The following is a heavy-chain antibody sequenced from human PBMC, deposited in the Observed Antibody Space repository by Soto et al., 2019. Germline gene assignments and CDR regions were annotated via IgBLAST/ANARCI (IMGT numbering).Heavy chain of an antibody. CDR3: VRDYDHSGYFDY. D-gene: IGHD3-22*01. Sequence: EVQLVASGGGLVPPGGSLRLSCAAYGFTFRSYLMHGVRHAPGKGLEGVSYIFNEEKTTNYADAVKGRFTISRDNARNTLLLHMSNLKADDTAVYYCVRDYDHSGYFDYWGQGTQVTVSS. CDR1: GFTFRSYL. CDR2: IFNEEKTT. V-gene: IGHV3-74*01. J-gene: IGHJ4*02.